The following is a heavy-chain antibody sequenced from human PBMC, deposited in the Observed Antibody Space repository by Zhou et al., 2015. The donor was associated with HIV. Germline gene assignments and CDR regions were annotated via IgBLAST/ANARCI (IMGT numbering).Heavy chain of an antibody. V-gene: IGHV1-69*06. D-gene: IGHD3-10*01. CDR2: IIPIFGTA. CDR3: ARVGISMVRGVITYYYGMDV. J-gene: IGHJ6*02. Sequence: QVQLVQSGAEVKKPGSSVKVSCKASGGTFSSYAISWVRQAPGQGLEWMGGIIPIFGTANYAQKFQGRVTITADKSTSIVYMELSSLRSEDTAVYYCARVGISMVRGVITYYYGMDVWGQGTTVTVFS. CDR1: GGTFSSYA.